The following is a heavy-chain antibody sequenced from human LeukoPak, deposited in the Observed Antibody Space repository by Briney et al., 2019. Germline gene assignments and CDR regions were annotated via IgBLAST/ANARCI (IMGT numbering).Heavy chain of an antibody. CDR3: ARDGRSGAARDAFDI. CDR2: IYTSGST. V-gene: IGHV4-61*02. Sequence: SETLSLTCTVSGGSISSGSYYWSWIRQPAGKGLEWIGRIYTSGSTNYNPSLKSRVTISVDTSKNQFSLKLSSVTAADTAVYYCARDGRSGAARDAFDIWGQGTMVTVSS. J-gene: IGHJ3*02. D-gene: IGHD3-10*01. CDR1: GGSISSGSYY.